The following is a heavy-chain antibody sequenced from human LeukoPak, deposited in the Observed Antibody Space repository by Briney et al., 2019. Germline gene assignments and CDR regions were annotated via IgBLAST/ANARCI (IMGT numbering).Heavy chain of an antibody. CDR2: IYLGDSDT. CDR1: RYSFTSYW. V-gene: IGHV5-51*01. J-gene: IGHJ4*02. D-gene: IGHD1-7*01. Sequence: GESLKISCKGSRYSFTSYWIGWVRQMPGKGLEWMGFIYLGDSDTRYSPSFQCQVTISAAKSIRTAYLQWSSLKASETAMYYCARRIIGTGTSDYWGQGTLVTVSS. CDR3: ARRIIGTGTSDY.